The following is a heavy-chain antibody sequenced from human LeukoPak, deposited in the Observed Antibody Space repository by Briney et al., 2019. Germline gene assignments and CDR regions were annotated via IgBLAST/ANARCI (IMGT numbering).Heavy chain of an antibody. CDR3: ARYAADGRNLEY. CDR2: IYYSGST. Sequence: SETLSLTCTVSGGSISGYYWSWIRQPPGKGLEWIGYIYYSGSTSYNPILKSRVSISVDTSKKQFSLKLSSVTAADTAVYYCARYAADGRNLEYWGQGTLVTVSS. D-gene: IGHD5-24*01. V-gene: IGHV4-59*01. CDR1: GGSISGYY. J-gene: IGHJ4*02.